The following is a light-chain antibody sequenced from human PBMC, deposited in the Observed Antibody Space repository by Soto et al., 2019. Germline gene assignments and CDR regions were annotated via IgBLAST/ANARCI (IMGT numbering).Light chain of an antibody. Sequence: EIVLTQSPATLSLSPGERATLSCRASQSVSSYLAWYPQKPGQAPRLLIYDASNRATGTPARFSGSGSGTDFTLTISSLEPEDFAVYYCQQRSNWPPITFGPGTKVDIK. CDR3: QQRSNWPPIT. CDR1: QSVSSY. J-gene: IGKJ3*01. V-gene: IGKV3-11*01. CDR2: DAS.